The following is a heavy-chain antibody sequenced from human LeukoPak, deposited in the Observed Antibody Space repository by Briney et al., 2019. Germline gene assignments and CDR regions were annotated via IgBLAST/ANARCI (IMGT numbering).Heavy chain of an antibody. CDR2: IKQDGSEK. Sequence: PGGSLRLSCAASGFTFSNYWMTWVRQAPGKGLEWVANIKQDGSEKYYVDSVKGQFTISRDNAKNSLYLQLNSLRAEDTAVYYCARGARYYYYGMDVWGQGTTVTVSS. CDR1: GFTFSNYW. CDR3: ARGARYYYYGMDV. V-gene: IGHV3-7*01. J-gene: IGHJ6*02.